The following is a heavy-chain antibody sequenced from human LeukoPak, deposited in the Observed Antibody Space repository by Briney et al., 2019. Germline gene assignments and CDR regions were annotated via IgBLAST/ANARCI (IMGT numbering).Heavy chain of an antibody. V-gene: IGHV4-39*07. CDR1: GGSINSSSYY. J-gene: IGHJ4*02. Sequence: SETLSLTCTVSGGSINSSSYYWGWIRQPPGKGLECIGTIYYSGTTYYNPSLKSRVTMPVDTSKNQFSLKLSSVTAADTAVYYCARPAVAGALGFDYWGQGSLVSVSS. CDR2: IYYSGTT. CDR3: ARPAVAGALGFDY. D-gene: IGHD6-19*01.